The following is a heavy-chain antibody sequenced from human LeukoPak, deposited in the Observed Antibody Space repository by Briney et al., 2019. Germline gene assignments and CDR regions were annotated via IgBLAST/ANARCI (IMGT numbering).Heavy chain of an antibody. V-gene: IGHV4-34*01. D-gene: IGHD6-19*01. Sequence: SETLSLTCAVYGGSFSGYYWSWIRQPPGKGLEWIGEINHSGSTNYNPSLKSRVTISVDTSKNQFSLKLSSVTAADTAVYYCARYSSGFDYWGQGTLVTVAS. CDR1: GGSFSGYY. CDR2: INHSGST. J-gene: IGHJ4*02. CDR3: ARYSSGFDY.